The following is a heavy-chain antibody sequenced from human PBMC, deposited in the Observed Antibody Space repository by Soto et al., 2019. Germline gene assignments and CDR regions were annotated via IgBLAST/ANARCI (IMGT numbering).Heavy chain of an antibody. D-gene: IGHD5-18*01. J-gene: IGHJ4*02. V-gene: IGHV3-23*01. CDR2: ISNSGGNT. CDR3: AKDLLSGHSYGLFDY. CDR1: GFTFSSYG. Sequence: GGSLRLSCAASGFTFSSYGMSWVRQAPGKGLEWVSAISNSGGNTYYADSVKGRFTISRDNSKNTLHLQMNSLRAEDTAVYYCAKDLLSGHSYGLFDYWGQGTLVTVSS.